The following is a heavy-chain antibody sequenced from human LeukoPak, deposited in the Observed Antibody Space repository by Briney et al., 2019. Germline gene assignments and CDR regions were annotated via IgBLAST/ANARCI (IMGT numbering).Heavy chain of an antibody. CDR1: GFTFSSYS. CDR3: ARDSGSVFYDFWSGYYQPTYFDY. V-gene: IGHV3-48*02. J-gene: IGHJ4*02. Sequence: GGSLRLSCAASGFTFSSYSMNWVRQAPGKGLEWVSYISSSSSTIYYADSVKGRFTISRDNAKNSLYLQMNSLRDEDTAVYYCARDSGSVFYDFWSGYYQPTYFDYWGQGTLVTVSS. CDR2: ISSSSSTI. D-gene: IGHD3-3*01.